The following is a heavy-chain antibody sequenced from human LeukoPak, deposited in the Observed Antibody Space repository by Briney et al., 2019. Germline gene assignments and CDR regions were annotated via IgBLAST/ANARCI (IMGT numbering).Heavy chain of an antibody. CDR3: TTRSAVGYAGSDY. V-gene: IGHV3-15*01. CDR1: GFTFSNAW. J-gene: IGHJ4*02. D-gene: IGHD5-12*01. CDR2: IKSKTDGGTT. Sequence: PGGSLRLSCAASGFTFSNAWMSWVRQAPGKGLEWVGRIKSKTDGGTTDYAAPVKGRFTISRDDSKNTLYLQMNSLKTEDTAVYYCTTRSAVGYAGSDYWGQGTLVTVSS.